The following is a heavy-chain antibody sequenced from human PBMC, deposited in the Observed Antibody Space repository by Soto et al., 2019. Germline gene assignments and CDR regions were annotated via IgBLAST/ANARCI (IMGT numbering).Heavy chain of an antibody. Sequence: AGGSLRLSCAASGFTFSSYSMNWVRQAPGKGLEWVSYISSSSSTIYYADSVKGRFTISRDNAKNSLYLQMNSLRDEDTAVYYCARDRITMVRGVKGRNYGMDVWGQGTTVTVSS. D-gene: IGHD3-10*01. CDR3: ARDRITMVRGVKGRNYGMDV. CDR1: GFTFSSYS. J-gene: IGHJ6*02. CDR2: ISSSSSTI. V-gene: IGHV3-48*02.